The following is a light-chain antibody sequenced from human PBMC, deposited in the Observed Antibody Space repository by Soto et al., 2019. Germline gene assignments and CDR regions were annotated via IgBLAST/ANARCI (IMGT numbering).Light chain of an antibody. CDR3: SSYTSSSSDV. Sequence: QSVLTQPASVSDSPGQSITISCTGTSSDVGGYNYVSWYQQHPGKAPKLMIYDVTNRPSGVSNRFSGSKSGSTASLIISGLQAEDEADYYCSSYTSSSSDVCGTGTQLTVL. CDR1: SSDVGGYNY. CDR2: DVT. V-gene: IGLV2-14*03. J-gene: IGLJ1*01.